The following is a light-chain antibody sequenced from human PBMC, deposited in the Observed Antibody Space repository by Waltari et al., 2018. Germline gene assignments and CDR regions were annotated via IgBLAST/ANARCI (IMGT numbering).Light chain of an antibody. V-gene: IGKV3-20*01. CDR3: QHYVRLPAT. CDR1: QSVGKF. CDR2: GAS. J-gene: IGKJ1*01. Sequence: EIVLTQSPGILSLSPGERATLSCWASQSVGKFLAWYQQKPGQAPRLLIYGASSRATGIPDRFSGSGSGTDFSLTINRLEPEDFAVYYCQHYVRLPATFGQGTKVEI.